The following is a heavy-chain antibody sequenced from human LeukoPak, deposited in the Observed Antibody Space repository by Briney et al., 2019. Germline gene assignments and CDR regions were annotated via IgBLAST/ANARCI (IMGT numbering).Heavy chain of an antibody. CDR3: ARSRDDAFDI. CDR2: INPNSGGT. V-gene: IGHV1-2*02. J-gene: IGHJ3*02. CDR1: GYTFSDYD. Sequence: ASVTVSCKASGYTFSDYDMHWVRQAPGQGLEWMGWINPNSGGTDSAQKFQDRVTMARDTSIPAAYMELSRLISDDTAVYYCARSRDDAFDIWGQGTMVTVSS.